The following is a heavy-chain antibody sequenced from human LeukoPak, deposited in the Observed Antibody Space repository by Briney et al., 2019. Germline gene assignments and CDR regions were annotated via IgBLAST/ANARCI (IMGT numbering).Heavy chain of an antibody. D-gene: IGHD6-19*01. CDR3: ARVARLYSSGWYDGWFDP. CDR2: IYTSGST. J-gene: IGHJ5*02. Sequence: SETLSLTCTVSGGSISSGGYYWSWIRQPAGKGLEWIGRIYTSGSTNYNPSLKSRVTMSVDTSKNQFSLKLSSVTAADTAVYYCARVARLYSSGWYDGWFDPWGKGTLVTVSS. V-gene: IGHV4-61*02. CDR1: GGSISSGGYY.